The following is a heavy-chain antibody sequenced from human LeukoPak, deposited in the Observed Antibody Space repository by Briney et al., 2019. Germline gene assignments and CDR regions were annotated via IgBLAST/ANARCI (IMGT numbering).Heavy chain of an antibody. V-gene: IGHV3-48*03. D-gene: IGHD3-10*01. Sequence: GGSLRLSCAASGFTFSSYEMNWVRQAPGKGLEWVSYISSSGSTIYYAASVKGRFTISRDNEKNSLYLLMNRMTAEDTADYYWARVVWFGKANWGQGTLVTVSS. CDR1: GFTFSSYE. CDR3: ARVVWFGKAN. CDR2: ISSSGSTI. J-gene: IGHJ4*02.